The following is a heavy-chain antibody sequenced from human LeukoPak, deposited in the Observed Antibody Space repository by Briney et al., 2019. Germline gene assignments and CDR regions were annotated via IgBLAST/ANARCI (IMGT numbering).Heavy chain of an antibody. CDR2: ITAYNDNT. CDR3: ARASGTMVRGVIGY. J-gene: IGHJ4*02. V-gene: IGHV1-18*01. D-gene: IGHD3-10*01. Sequence: ASVKVSCKASGYTFTSYGISWVRQAPGQGLEWMGWITAYNDNTYYAQKFQGRVTMTRDTSISTAYMELSRLRSDDTAVYYCARASGTMVRGVIGYWGQGTLVTVSS. CDR1: GYTFTSYG.